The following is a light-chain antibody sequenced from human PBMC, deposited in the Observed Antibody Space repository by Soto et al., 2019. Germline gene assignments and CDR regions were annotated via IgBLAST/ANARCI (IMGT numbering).Light chain of an antibody. J-gene: IGLJ2*01. Sequence: QSALTQPASVSGSPGQSITISCTGTSSDVGGYNYVSWYQQHPGKAPKLMIYDVSNRPSGVSNRFSGSKSGNTASLTISGPQAEDESDYYCSSSTSSSTLVVFGGGTKLTVL. CDR2: DVS. CDR3: SSSTSSSTLVV. CDR1: SSDVGGYNY. V-gene: IGLV2-14*01.